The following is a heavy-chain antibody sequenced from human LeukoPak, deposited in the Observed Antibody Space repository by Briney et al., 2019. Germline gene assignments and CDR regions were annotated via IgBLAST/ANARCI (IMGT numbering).Heavy chain of an antibody. Sequence: PSETLSLTCTVSGDSIRKSRYYWGWIRQPPGKGLEWIGGIYYGGTTYYNPSLKSRVTISVDTSKNQFSLKVSSVTAADTAVYYCARGNSYCGGDCYSWDDAFDIWGQGTMVTVSS. V-gene: IGHV4-39*07. CDR2: IYYGGTT. D-gene: IGHD2-21*02. J-gene: IGHJ3*02. CDR1: GDSIRKSRYY. CDR3: ARGNSYCGGDCYSWDDAFDI.